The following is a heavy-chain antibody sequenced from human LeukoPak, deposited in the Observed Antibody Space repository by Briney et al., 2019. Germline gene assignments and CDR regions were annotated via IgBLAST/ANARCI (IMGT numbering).Heavy chain of an antibody. CDR1: GGSISSGSYY. J-gene: IGHJ4*02. CDR3: ARRSSGRPVDY. Sequence: SETLSLTCTVSGGSISSGSYYWSWIRQPAGKGLEWIGSTYYDGSTYYNPSLKSRVTISRDTSKDQFSLRLSSVTAADTAVYYCARRSSGRPVDYWGQGTLVTVSS. CDR2: TYYDGST. V-gene: IGHV4-61*10. D-gene: IGHD3-3*01.